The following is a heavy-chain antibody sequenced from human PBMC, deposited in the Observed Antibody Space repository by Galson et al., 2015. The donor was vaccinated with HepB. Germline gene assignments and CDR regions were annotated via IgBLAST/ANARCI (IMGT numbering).Heavy chain of an antibody. CDR1: GDSVSSNSAA. D-gene: IGHD7-27*01. J-gene: IGHJ4*02. Sequence: CAISGDSVSSNSAAWNWIRQSPSRGLEWLGRTYYRSKWYNDYAVSVKSRITVNPDTSKNQFSLQLNSVTPEDTAVYYCARDNRATGVLYYFDYWGQGTLVTVSS. CDR2: TYYRSKWYN. CDR3: ARDNRATGVLYYFDY. V-gene: IGHV6-1*01.